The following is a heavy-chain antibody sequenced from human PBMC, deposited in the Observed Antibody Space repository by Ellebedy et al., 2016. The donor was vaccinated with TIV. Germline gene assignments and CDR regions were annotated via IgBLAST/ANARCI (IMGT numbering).Heavy chain of an antibody. V-gene: IGHV3-48*02. CDR2: ITFSSSK. CDR3: ARGSDYAFDI. J-gene: IGHJ3*02. CDR1: GFEFYAFA. D-gene: IGHD3-16*01. Sequence: GGSLRLSXEASGFEFYAFAMSWVRQAPGKGLEWVSFITFSSSKDYADSVKGRFTISRDNAKNSLYLQMNSLRDEDTAVYYCARGSDYAFDIWGQGTMVTVSS.